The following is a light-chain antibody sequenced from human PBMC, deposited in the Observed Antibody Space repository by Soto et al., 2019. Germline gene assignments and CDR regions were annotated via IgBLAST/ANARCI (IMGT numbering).Light chain of an antibody. V-gene: IGLV1-47*01. CDR2: KNN. CDR1: SSNIGSNY. CDR3: AVSDDSLSGYV. J-gene: IGLJ1*01. Sequence: QSVLTQPPSASGTPGQRVTISCSGSSSNIGSNYVYWYQQLPGTAPKLLIYKNNQRPSGVPDRFSGSKSGTSASLAISGLRSEDEADYYCAVSDDSLSGYVFGVGTKVTVL.